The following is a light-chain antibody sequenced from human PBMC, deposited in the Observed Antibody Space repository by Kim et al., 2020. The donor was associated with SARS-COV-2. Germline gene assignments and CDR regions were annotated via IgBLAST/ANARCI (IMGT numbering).Light chain of an antibody. CDR3: QQYNSYST. V-gene: IGKV1-5*03. J-gene: IGKJ1*01. Sequence: SASVGDRITNTCRASQSIRSWLAWYQQKPGKAPKLLIYKASSLESGVPSRCSGSGSGTEFTLTINSLQPDDFATYYCQQYNSYSTFGQGTKVDIK. CDR1: QSIRSW. CDR2: KAS.